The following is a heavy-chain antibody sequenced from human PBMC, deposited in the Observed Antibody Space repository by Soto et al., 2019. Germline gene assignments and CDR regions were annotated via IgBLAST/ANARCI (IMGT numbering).Heavy chain of an antibody. J-gene: IGHJ4*02. CDR1: GGSISSGDYY. CDR2: IYYSGST. CDR3: ASIVVVAATADY. V-gene: IGHV4-30-4*01. Sequence: SETLSLTCTVSGGSISSGDYYWSWIRQPPGKGLEWIGYIYYSGSTYYNPSLKSRVTISVDTSKNQFSLKLSSVTAADTAVYYCASIVVVAATADYWGQGTLVTVS. D-gene: IGHD2-15*01.